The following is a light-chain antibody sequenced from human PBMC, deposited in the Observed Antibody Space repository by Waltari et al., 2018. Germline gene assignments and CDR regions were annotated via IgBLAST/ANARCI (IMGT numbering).Light chain of an antibody. Sequence: EIVLAQSPVTLSLSPGERATLSCRASQSVSRSLAWYQQKPGQAPRLLIYGTSIRATGIPDRFSGSGSGTDFSLTISRLESEDFAVYYCQHYVRLPATFGQGTKVEIK. CDR1: QSVSRS. CDR2: GTS. CDR3: QHYVRLPAT. V-gene: IGKV3-20*01. J-gene: IGKJ1*01.